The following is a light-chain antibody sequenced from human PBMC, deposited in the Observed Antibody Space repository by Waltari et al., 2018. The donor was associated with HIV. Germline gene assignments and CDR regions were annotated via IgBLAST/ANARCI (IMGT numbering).Light chain of an antibody. CDR2: DAS. CDR3: LAFGGT. J-gene: IGKJ3*01. CDR1: QSVRNR. V-gene: IGKV3-15*01. Sequence: VMTQSPSTLSVSPGQRVTLSCGAIQSVRNRLAWYQQRPGQSPIFLFYDASTWATGVPYSFSASGSGTEFSFSFSCLQSEVFALYFCLAFGGTFGPGT.